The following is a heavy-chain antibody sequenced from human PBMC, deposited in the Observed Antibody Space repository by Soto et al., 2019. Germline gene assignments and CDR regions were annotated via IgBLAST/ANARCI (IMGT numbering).Heavy chain of an antibody. CDR1: GFAFDRFS. CDR2: ITAYSSYV. V-gene: IGHV3-21*02. D-gene: IGHD2-15*01. Sequence: EVQLVESGGGLVKPGGSLRLSCAASGFAFDRFSMSWVRQAPGKGLEWVSSITAYSSYVYYADSLKGRFTISRDNAKNSLYLQISGLRGDDTAISYCARDPGSCGGGGCYGLFDPWGQGTLVNVSS. J-gene: IGHJ5*02. CDR3: ARDPGSCGGGGCYGLFDP.